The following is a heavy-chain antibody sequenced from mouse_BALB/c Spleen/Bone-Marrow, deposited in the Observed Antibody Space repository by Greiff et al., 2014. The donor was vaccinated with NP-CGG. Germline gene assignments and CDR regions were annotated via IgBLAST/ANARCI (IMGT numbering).Heavy chain of an antibody. D-gene: IGHD2-4*01. J-gene: IGHJ2*01. CDR1: GFNIKDYY. CDR3: NARGDYDFDYFDY. Sequence: VMLVESGAELVRSGASVKLSCTASGFNIKDYYMHWVKQRPEQGLEWIGWIDPENGDTEYAPKFQGKATMTADTSSNTAYLQLSSLTSEDTAVYYCNARGDYDFDYFDYWGQGTTLTVSS. V-gene: IGHV14-4*02. CDR2: IDPENGDT.